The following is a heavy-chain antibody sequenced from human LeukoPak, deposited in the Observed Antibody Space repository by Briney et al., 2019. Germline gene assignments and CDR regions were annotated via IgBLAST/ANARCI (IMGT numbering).Heavy chain of an antibody. D-gene: IGHD3-10*01. V-gene: IGHV4-30-4*01. J-gene: IGHJ6*02. CDR2: IYYSGST. CDR1: GGSISSGDYY. Sequence: SETLSLTCTVSGGSISSGDYYWSWISQPPGKGLEWIGYIYYSGSTYYNPSLKSRVTISVDTSKNQFSLKLSSVTAADTAVYYCARETKVRGTQTRYYYYGMDVWGQGTTVTVSS. CDR3: ARETKVRGTQTRYYYYGMDV.